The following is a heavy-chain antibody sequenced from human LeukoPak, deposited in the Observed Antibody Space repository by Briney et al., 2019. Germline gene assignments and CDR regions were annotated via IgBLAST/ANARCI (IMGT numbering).Heavy chain of an antibody. J-gene: IGHJ4*02. V-gene: IGHV1-8*01. D-gene: IGHD1-26*01. CDR1: GYLFNRYD. Sequence: ASVKVSCKASGYLFNRYDINWLRQATGQGLEWMGWMNPNTGDTGYAQKFQGRVTMTRNTSIDTAYMELSCLKSEDTAVYYCTRGSLSGSSRDYWGQGTLVTVSS. CDR3: TRGSLSGSSRDY. CDR2: MNPNTGDT.